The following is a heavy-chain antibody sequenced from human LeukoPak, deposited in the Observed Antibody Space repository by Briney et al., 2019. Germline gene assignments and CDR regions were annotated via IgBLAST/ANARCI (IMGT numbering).Heavy chain of an antibody. D-gene: IGHD7-27*01. CDR2: ITTSDGNT. CDR1: GFTFSSYT. Sequence: GGSLRLSCAATGFTFSSYTMSWVRQAPGKGLEWVSTITTSDGNTYYADSVKGRFTVSRDNSKNTLYLQMNSLRAEDTAVYYCAKDGGLWVSAHWGDSWGRGTLVTVS. V-gene: IGHV3-23*01. CDR3: AKDGGLWVSAHWGDS. J-gene: IGHJ4*02.